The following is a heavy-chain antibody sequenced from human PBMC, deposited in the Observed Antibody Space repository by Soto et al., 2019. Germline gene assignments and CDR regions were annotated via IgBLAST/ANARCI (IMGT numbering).Heavy chain of an antibody. J-gene: IGHJ4*02. CDR2: ISATGGSA. CDR1: GFTFSSYA. V-gene: IGHV3-23*01. D-gene: IGHD5-12*01. Sequence: EVQLLQSGGGLVQPGGSLRLSCVASGFTFSSYAMNWVRQAPGKGPEWVSSISATGGSAYYADSVKGRFTISRDNSKNTLYLQMDSLRADDTAVYYCARDRGYSGYDREVVDFWGQGTLVTVSS. CDR3: ARDRGYSGYDREVVDF.